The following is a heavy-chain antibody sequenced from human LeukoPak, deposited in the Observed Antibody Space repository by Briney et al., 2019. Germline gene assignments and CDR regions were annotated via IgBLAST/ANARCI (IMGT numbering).Heavy chain of an antibody. Sequence: GGSLRLSCAAPGFTFSSYEMNWVRQAPGKGLEWVSYISSSGSTIYYADSGKGRFTISRDNAKNSLYLQMNGLRAEDTAVYYCASTYQGYSYGYTFDYWGQGTLVTVSS. CDR2: ISSSGSTI. J-gene: IGHJ4*02. CDR1: GFTFSSYE. D-gene: IGHD5-18*01. V-gene: IGHV3-48*03. CDR3: ASTYQGYSYGYTFDY.